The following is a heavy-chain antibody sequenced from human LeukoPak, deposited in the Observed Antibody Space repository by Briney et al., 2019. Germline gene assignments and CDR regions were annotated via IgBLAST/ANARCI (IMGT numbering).Heavy chain of an antibody. J-gene: IGHJ5*02. Sequence: ASVKVSCKTSGYSFTSYDVTWVRQAPGQGLEWMGWIGGYTGHTNYVQKFQGRVTMTTDTSTSTAYMELRSLTSDDTAVYYCARDGSCSGGSCAMDGWFDPWGQGTLVTVSS. CDR1: GYSFTSYD. V-gene: IGHV1-18*01. CDR3: ARDGSCSGGSCAMDGWFDP. CDR2: IGGYTGHT. D-gene: IGHD2-15*01.